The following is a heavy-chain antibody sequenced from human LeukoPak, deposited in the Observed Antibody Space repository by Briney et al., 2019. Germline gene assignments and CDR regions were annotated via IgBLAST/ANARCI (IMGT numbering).Heavy chain of an antibody. CDR1: GFTFDDHA. CDR2: ISGNGGSK. D-gene: IGHD2-15*01. J-gene: IGHJ4*02. V-gene: IGHV3-9*01. Sequence: GRSLRLSCAASGFTFDDHAMHWVRQAPGKGLEWVSGISGNGGSKGYADSVKGRFTISRDNAKNSLFLQMNSLRVEDTAFYYCTKGSGSWVDYWGQGTLVTVSS. CDR3: TKGSGSWVDY.